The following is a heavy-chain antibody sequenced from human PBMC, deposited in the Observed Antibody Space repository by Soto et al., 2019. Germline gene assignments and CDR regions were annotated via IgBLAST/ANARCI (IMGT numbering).Heavy chain of an antibody. CDR1: GGSVNSGNYY. CDR2: MSHSGGT. V-gene: IGHV4-34*01. D-gene: IGHD1-1*01. CDR3: ARVERRTATTVVDAFDI. Sequence: QVQLQQWGAGLLKPSETLSLTCAVFGGSVNSGNYYWSWIRQPPGKGLEWIGEMSHSGGTHFNPSLKRRVTISVDTSKNQFSLKMSSVTAADTALYYCARVERRTATTVVDAFDIWGPGTMVTVSS. J-gene: IGHJ3*02.